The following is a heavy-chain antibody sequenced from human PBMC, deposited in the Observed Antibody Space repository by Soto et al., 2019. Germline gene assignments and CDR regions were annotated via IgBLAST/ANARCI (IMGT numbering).Heavy chain of an antibody. CDR2: MNPNSGNT. J-gene: IGHJ5*02. V-gene: IGHV1-8*01. CDR1: GYTFTSYD. Sequence: QVQLVQSGAEVKKTGASVKVSCKASGYTFTSYDINWVRQATGQGLEWMGWMNPNSGNTAYAQKFQGRATMTRNTSITTAYMELSSLRSEDTAVYYSAREVAGTFVPWGQGTLVTVSS. CDR3: AREVAGTFVP. D-gene: IGHD3-16*01.